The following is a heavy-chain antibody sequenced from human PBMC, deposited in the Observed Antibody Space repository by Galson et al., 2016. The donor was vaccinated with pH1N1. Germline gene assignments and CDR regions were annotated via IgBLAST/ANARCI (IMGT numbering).Heavy chain of an antibody. V-gene: IGHV2-5*01. CDR1: GFSLSTSAVG. Sequence: PALVKPTQTLRLTCTLSGFSLSTSAVGVGWIRQPPGKALEWLALIFWNDDRYYRPSLKNRLTIAKGTSENLVVLTMTNMDPLDTATYYCAHREYGDFVGSFGHWGQGALVTVSS. CDR2: IFWNDDR. J-gene: IGHJ4*02. CDR3: AHREYGDFVGSFGH. D-gene: IGHD4-17*01.